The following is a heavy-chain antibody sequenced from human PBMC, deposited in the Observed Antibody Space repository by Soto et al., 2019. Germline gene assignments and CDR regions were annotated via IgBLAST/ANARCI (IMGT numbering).Heavy chain of an antibody. Sequence: PSETLSLTCTVSGGSISSGDYYWSWIRQPPGKGLEWIGYIYYSGSTYYNPSLKSRVTISVDTSKNQFSLKLSSVTAADTAVYYCAREPIFGVFPNTPLMHYYYYGMDVWGQGTTVTVSS. CDR1: GGSISSGDYY. V-gene: IGHV4-30-4*01. J-gene: IGHJ6*02. CDR3: AREPIFGVFPNTPLMHYYYYGMDV. CDR2: IYYSGST. D-gene: IGHD3-3*01.